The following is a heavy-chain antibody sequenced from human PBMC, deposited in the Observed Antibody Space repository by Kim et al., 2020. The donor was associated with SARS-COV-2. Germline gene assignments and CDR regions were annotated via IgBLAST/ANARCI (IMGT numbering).Heavy chain of an antibody. J-gene: IGHJ4*02. D-gene: IGHD6-19*01. CDR1: GGSISSSSYY. CDR2: IYYSGST. CDR3: ARLWGYSSGWYLGGDYFDY. Sequence: SETLSLTCTVSGGSISSSSYYWGWIRQPPGKGLEWIGSIYYSGSTYYNPSLKSRVTISVDTSKNQFSLKLSSVTAADTAVYYCARLWGYSSGWYLGGDYFDYWGQGTLVTVSS. V-gene: IGHV4-39*01.